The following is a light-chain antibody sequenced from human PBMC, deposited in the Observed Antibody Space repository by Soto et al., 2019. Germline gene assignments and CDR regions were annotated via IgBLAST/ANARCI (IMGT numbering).Light chain of an antibody. CDR2: GVS. Sequence: EVVLTKSPGTLSLSPGERATLYCRSSQTVNSNFLAWYQQKPGQAPRLLIYGVSNRATGIPDRFSGSGSGTDITLTISRLEPEDCAVYYCQQSGDTPTFGQGTKVEIK. CDR3: QQSGDTPT. J-gene: IGKJ1*01. CDR1: QTVNSNF. V-gene: IGKV3-20*01.